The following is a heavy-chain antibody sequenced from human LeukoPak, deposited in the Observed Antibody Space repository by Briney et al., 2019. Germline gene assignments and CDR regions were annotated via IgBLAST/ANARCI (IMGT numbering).Heavy chain of an antibody. CDR2: ISSSSSTI. Sequence: GGSLRLSCAASGFTFSSYSMNWVRQAPGKGLEWVSYISSSSSTIYYADSVKGRFTISRDNAKNSLYLQMNSLRAEDTAVYYCARVGYDNPFDYWGQGTLVTVSS. D-gene: IGHD3-22*01. CDR1: GFTFSSYS. V-gene: IGHV3-48*04. CDR3: ARVGYDNPFDY. J-gene: IGHJ4*02.